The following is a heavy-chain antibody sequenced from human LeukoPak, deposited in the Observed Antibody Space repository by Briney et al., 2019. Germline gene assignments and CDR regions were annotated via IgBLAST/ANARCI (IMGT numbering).Heavy chain of an antibody. J-gene: IGHJ4*02. D-gene: IGHD3-9*01. CDR2: IYRSGAT. V-gene: IGHV4-4*02. CDR1: GGSISSTNW. CDR3: ARVTGYMIEDYFDY. Sequence: SETLSLTCAVSGGSISSTNWWSWVRQPPGKGLEWIGEIYRSGATNYNPSLKSRVTISVDTSKNQFSLKLNSVTAADTAVYYCARVTGYMIEDYFDYWGQGILVTVSS.